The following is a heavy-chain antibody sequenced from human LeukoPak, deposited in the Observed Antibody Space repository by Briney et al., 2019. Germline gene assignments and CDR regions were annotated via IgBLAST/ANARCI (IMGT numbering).Heavy chain of an antibody. CDR3: ARVYCSSTSCYSYYYYDMDV. Sequence: ASVKVSCKASGGTFSSYAINWVRQATGQGLEWMGWMNPNSGNTGYAQKFQGRVTMTRNTSISTAYMELSSLRSEDTAVYYCARVYCSSTSCYSYYYYDMDVWGQGTTVTVSS. J-gene: IGHJ6*02. V-gene: IGHV1-8*02. CDR1: GGTFSSYA. D-gene: IGHD2-2*01. CDR2: MNPNSGNT.